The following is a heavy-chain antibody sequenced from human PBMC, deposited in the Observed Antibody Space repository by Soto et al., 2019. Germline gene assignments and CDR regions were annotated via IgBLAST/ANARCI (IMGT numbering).Heavy chain of an antibody. Sequence: EVPLVESGGGLIQPGGSLRPSCAASGFAVSSKYMTWVRQAPGKGLEWVSVIYGGGTTYYADSVKGRFTISRDTSKNTLYLQMNSLRAEDTAVYYCVQTTGWPGFDFWGQGTLVTVSS. J-gene: IGHJ4*02. D-gene: IGHD6-19*01. CDR3: VQTTGWPGFDF. CDR2: IYGGGTT. CDR1: GFAVSSKY. V-gene: IGHV3-53*01.